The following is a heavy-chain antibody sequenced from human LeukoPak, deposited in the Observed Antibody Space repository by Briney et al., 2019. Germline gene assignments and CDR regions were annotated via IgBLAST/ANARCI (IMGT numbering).Heavy chain of an antibody. CDR2: IYHSGST. J-gene: IGHJ5*02. CDR1: GYFLSSGYY. CDR3: ARGDILNYDFWSGPNWFDP. Sequence: SDTLSLTCALSGYFLSSGYYWGWIRQPPGKGLEWIGSIYHSGSTYYNPSLKSSVTISVDTSKNQSSLKLSSVTAADTDVYYCARGDILNYDFWSGPNWFDPWGQGTLVTVSS. V-gene: IGHV4-38-2*01. D-gene: IGHD3-3*01.